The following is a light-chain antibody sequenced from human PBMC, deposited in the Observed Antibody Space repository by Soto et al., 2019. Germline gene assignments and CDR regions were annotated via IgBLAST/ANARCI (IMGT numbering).Light chain of an antibody. CDR3: QQYGISPIT. V-gene: IGKV3D-20*01. Sequence: ETVLTQSPDTLSLSPGARATLSCGTSQSLSSSYLAWYQQKPGLAPSLVIYNAATRATGIPDRFSGSGSRTDFTLTISRLEPEDFAVYYCQQYGISPITFGQGTRLEIK. CDR1: QSLSSSY. CDR2: NAA. J-gene: IGKJ5*01.